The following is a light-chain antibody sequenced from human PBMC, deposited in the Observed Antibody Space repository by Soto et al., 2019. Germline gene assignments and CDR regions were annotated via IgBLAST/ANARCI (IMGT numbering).Light chain of an antibody. V-gene: IGLV2-14*01. J-gene: IGLJ1*01. Sequence: QSALTQPASVSGSRGQSITIFCTGTSSDFGGYNYVSWYQQHPGKAPKLMIYDVSNRPSGVSNRFSGSKSGNTASLTISGLQAEDEADYYCSSYTSSSIPYVFGTGTKVTVL. CDR3: SSYTSSSIPYV. CDR1: SSDFGGYNY. CDR2: DVS.